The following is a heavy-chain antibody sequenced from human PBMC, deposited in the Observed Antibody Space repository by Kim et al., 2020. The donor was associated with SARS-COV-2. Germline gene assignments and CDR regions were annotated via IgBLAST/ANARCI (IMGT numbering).Heavy chain of an antibody. J-gene: IGHJ6*02. Sequence: GGSLRLSCAASGFTFDDYAMHWVRQAPGKGLEWVSGISWNSGSIGYADSVKGRFTISRDNAKNSLYLQMNSLRAEDTALYYCAKDIGARDPLSYGSGRNWYYYYGMDVWGQGTTVTVSS. D-gene: IGHD3-10*01. V-gene: IGHV3-9*01. CDR2: ISWNSGSI. CDR3: AKDIGARDPLSYGSGRNWYYYYGMDV. CDR1: GFTFDDYA.